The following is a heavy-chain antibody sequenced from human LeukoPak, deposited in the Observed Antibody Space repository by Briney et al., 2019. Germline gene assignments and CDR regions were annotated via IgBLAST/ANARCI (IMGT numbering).Heavy chain of an antibody. CDR3: ARDRYGGNSGEFDY. D-gene: IGHD4-23*01. V-gene: IGHV4-59*01. CDR2: IYYSGAT. J-gene: IGHJ4*02. Sequence: SQTLSLTCTVSGGSISSYYSSWIRQPPGKGLEWIGYIYYSGATNYNPTLKSRVTILLDTSKNQFSLKLSSVTAADTGVYYCARDRYGGNSGEFDYWGQGTLVTVSS. CDR1: GGSISSYY.